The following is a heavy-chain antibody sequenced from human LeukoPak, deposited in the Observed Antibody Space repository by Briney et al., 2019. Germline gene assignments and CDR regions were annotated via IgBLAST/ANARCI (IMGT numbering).Heavy chain of an antibody. CDR2: IKRKSDGGTT. Sequence: GGSLRLSCAASGFTLSNAWMSWVRQAPGKGLEWVGRIKRKSDGGTTEYGEPVKGRFTISRDDPENTLYLQMSSLKTEDTAVYYCTAVIDGWFDPWGQGTLVTVSS. CDR1: GFTLSNAW. CDR3: TAVIDGWFDP. D-gene: IGHD2/OR15-2a*01. J-gene: IGHJ5*02. V-gene: IGHV3-15*01.